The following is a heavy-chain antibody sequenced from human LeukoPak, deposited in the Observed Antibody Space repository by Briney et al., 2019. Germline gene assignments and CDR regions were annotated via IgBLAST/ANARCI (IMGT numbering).Heavy chain of an antibody. CDR1: GGTFSSYA. D-gene: IGHD3-3*01. CDR2: IIPILGIA. J-gene: IGHJ6*02. CDR3: ARGDFTELRDYGMDV. V-gene: IGHV1-69*04. Sequence: GSSVKVFCKASGGTFSSYAISWVRQAPGQGLEWMGRIIPILGIANYAQKFQGRVTITADKSTSTAYMELSSLRSEDTAVYYSARGDFTELRDYGMDVWGQGTTVTVSS.